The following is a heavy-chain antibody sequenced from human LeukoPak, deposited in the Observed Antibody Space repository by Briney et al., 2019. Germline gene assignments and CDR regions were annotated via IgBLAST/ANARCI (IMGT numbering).Heavy chain of an antibody. CDR1: GYTLTELS. CDR2: FDPEDGET. CDR3: ATDNNYYDSSGYGA. J-gene: IGHJ5*02. D-gene: IGHD3-22*01. V-gene: IGHV1-24*01. Sequence: ASVKVSCEVSGYTLTELSMHWVRQAPGKGLEWMGGFDPEDGETIYAQKFQGRVTMTEDTSTDTAYMELSSLRSEDTAVYYCATDNNYYDSSGYGAWGQGTLVTVSS.